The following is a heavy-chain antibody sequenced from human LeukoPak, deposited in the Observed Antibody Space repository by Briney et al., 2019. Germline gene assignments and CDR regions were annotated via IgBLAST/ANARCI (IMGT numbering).Heavy chain of an antibody. CDR2: IRFDGSEI. Sequence: PGGFLRLSCTVSGFTSFSGHWMNWVRQAPGKGLEWVANIRFDGSEIGYGDSVEGRFIISRDNSKNSLYLQMNRLRAEDTAVYYCATRNNFEYWGQGTLVTVSS. CDR1: GFTSFSGHW. CDR3: ATRNNFEY. J-gene: IGHJ4*02. V-gene: IGHV3-7*01.